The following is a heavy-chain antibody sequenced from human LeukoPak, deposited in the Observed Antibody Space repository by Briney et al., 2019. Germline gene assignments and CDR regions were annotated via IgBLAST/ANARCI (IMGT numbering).Heavy chain of an antibody. J-gene: IGHJ2*01. D-gene: IGHD5-12*01. CDR3: ARVRKYSGYYSWYFDL. CDR2: IRYDGSNK. CDR1: GFTFSSYG. Sequence: GGSLRLSCAASGFTFSSYGMHWVRQAPGKGLEWVAFIRYDGSNKYYADSVKGRFTISRDNSKNTLYLQMNSLRAGDTAVYYCARVRKYSGYYSWYFDLWGRGTLVTVSS. V-gene: IGHV3-30*02.